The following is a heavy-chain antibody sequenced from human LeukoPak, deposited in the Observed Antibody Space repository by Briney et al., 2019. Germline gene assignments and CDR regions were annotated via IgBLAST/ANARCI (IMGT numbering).Heavy chain of an antibody. J-gene: IGHJ6*03. CDR2: ISPSGGST. CDR1: GYTFTSNY. Sequence: GASVKVSCKAFGYTFTSNYMHWVRQAPGQGPEWMGVISPSGGSTTYAQKFQGRVTLTRDMSTSTDYLERSSLRSEDTAVYYCARWTIAAAGRNYYYYYMDVWGKGTTVTVSS. D-gene: IGHD6-13*01. CDR3: ARWTIAAAGRNYYYYYMDV. V-gene: IGHV1-46*01.